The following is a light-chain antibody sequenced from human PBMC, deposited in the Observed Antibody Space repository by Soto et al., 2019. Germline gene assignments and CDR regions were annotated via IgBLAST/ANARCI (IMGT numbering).Light chain of an antibody. Sequence: SGSVGDRVTITCRASQTISSWLAWYQQKPGKAPKLLIYKASTLKSGVPPRFSGSGSGTEFTLTISSLQPDDFATYYCQHYNSYSEAFGQGTKVELK. V-gene: IGKV1-5*03. CDR3: QHYNSYSEA. CDR2: KAS. J-gene: IGKJ1*01. CDR1: QTISSW.